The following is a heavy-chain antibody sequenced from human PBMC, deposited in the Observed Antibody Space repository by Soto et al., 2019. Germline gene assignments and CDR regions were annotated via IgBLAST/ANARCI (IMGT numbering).Heavy chain of an antibody. CDR2: INRDSTVI. CDR1: GFSFSTHY. CDR3: LNAVYY. V-gene: IGHV3-48*01. J-gene: IGHJ4*02. Sequence: EEQLVESGGGLVQPGGSLRLSCAASGFSFSTHYMNWVRQTPGKGLEWVSSINRDSTVIKYADSVKGRFTISRDNARNSLSLHMNNLRAEDTAVYYCLNAVYYVGPGTLVTVSS.